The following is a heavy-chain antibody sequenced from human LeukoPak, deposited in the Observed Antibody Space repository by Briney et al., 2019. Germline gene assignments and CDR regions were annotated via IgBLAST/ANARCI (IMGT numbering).Heavy chain of an antibody. CDR2: IKSKTDGGTT. D-gene: IGHD3-22*01. J-gene: IGHJ4*02. CDR1: GFTFSNAW. CDR3: AKDLRAVTMIVVVAIMGFDY. V-gene: IGHV3-15*01. Sequence: GGSLRLSCAASGFTFSNAWMSWVRQAPGKGLEWVGRIKSKTDGGTTDYAAPVKGRFTISRDDSKNTLYLQMNSLKTEDTAVYYCAKDLRAVTMIVVVAIMGFDYWGQGTLVTVSS.